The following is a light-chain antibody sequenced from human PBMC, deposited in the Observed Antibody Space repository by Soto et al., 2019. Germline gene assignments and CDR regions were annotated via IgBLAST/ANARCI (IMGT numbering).Light chain of an antibody. CDR3: QQYYSFGN. V-gene: IGKV1-5*01. CDR2: NAS. J-gene: IGKJ1*01. Sequence: DIQMTQSPSSLSASVGDRVTITCRASQDVTTWLAWYQQKPGKAPNLLIYNASSFERGVPSRFSAGGAGTEFTLTISSLQPDDSSTYYSQQYYSFGNFGQGTKVEI. CDR1: QDVTTW.